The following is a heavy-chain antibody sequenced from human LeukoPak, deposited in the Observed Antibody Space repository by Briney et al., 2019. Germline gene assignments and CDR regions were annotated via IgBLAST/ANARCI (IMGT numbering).Heavy chain of an antibody. CDR1: GFTFSSYS. J-gene: IGHJ4*02. Sequence: GGSLRLSCAASGFTFSSYSMNWVRQAPGKGLEWVSSIWSSSSYIYYADSLKGRFTISRDNAKNSLYLQMNSLRAEDSAVYYCARDGPSIAADFDCWGQGTLVTVSS. CDR2: IWSSSSYI. CDR3: ARDGPSIAADFDC. V-gene: IGHV3-21*01. D-gene: IGHD6-6*01.